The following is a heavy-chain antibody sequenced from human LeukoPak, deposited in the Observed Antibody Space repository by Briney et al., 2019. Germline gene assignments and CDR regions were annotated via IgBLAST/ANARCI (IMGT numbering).Heavy chain of an antibody. CDR2: INGDGRTT. J-gene: IGHJ5*02. V-gene: IGHV3-64D*06. CDR1: GFIFSTYT. CDR3: VGDQVDNVGWLT. D-gene: IGHD5-12*01. Sequence: GGSLRLSCSASGFIFSTYTMYWVRKAPGKGLEFVSVINGDGRTTYYADSVKGRFTISRDNSKNTLYLQMNSLRAEDTAVYYCVGDQVDNVGWLTWGQGTRVTVSS.